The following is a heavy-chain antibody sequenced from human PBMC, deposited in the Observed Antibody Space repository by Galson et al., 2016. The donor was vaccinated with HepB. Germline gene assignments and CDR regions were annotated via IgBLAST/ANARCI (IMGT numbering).Heavy chain of an antibody. J-gene: IGHJ4*02. V-gene: IGHV3-48*03. CDR2: ISSSGTTI. CDR3: AREPVRLDDLLTGPPKNPDY. D-gene: IGHD3-9*01. Sequence: SLRLSCAASGFTFSRYEMNWVRQAPGKGLEWVSYISSSGTTIYYADSVKGRFTISRDNAKNLLYLQMNSLRAEDTAVYYCAREPVRLDDLLTGPPKNPDYWGQGTLVTSSS. CDR1: GFTFSRYE.